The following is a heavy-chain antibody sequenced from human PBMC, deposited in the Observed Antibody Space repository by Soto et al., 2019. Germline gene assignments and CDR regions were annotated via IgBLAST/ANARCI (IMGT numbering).Heavy chain of an antibody. D-gene: IGHD6-6*01. CDR1: GYTFTSYG. V-gene: IGHV1-18*04. CDR3: ARDSNSSVLVGFDY. CDR2: ISAYNGNT. J-gene: IGHJ4*02. Sequence: GASVKVSCKASGYTFTSYGISWVRQAPGQGLEWMGWISAYNGNTNYAQKLQGRVTMTTDTSTGTAYMELRSLRSDDTAVYYCARDSNSSVLVGFDYWGQGTLVTVSS.